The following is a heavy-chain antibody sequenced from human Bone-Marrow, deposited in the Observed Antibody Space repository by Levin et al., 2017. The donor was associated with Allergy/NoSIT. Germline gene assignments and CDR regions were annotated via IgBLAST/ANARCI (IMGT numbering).Heavy chain of an antibody. D-gene: IGHD3-22*01. CDR1: GFTFSSYS. Sequence: GESLKISCAASGFTFSSYSMNWVRQAPGKGLEWVSSISSTSTYIYYADSMKGRFTISRDNAKDSLYLQMNSLRAEDTAVYYCARARYYDSRGHFYFDYWGQGTLVTVSS. V-gene: IGHV3-21*01. CDR2: ISSTSTYI. J-gene: IGHJ4*02. CDR3: ARARYYDSRGHFYFDY.